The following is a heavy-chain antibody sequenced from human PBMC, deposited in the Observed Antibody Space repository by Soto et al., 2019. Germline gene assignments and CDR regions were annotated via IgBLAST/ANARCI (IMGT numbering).Heavy chain of an antibody. CDR2: INSGNGNT. CDR3: ARDICGLFDF. Sequence: ASVKVSCKASGYTLTSYAMHWVRQAPRERLEWMGWINSGNGNTKYSQMFQDRVTITRDTTTSTAYMELSSLSSGDTGVYYCARDICGLFDFWGQGTLVTVSS. D-gene: IGHD3-3*02. V-gene: IGHV1-3*01. J-gene: IGHJ4*02. CDR1: GYTLTSYA.